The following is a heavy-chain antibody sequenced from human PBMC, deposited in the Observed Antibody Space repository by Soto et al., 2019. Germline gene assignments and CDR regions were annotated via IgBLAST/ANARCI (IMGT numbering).Heavy chain of an antibody. V-gene: IGHV4-39*01. J-gene: IGHJ1*01. CDR3: ARLYSSSLLGYFQH. CDR1: GGSISSSSYY. Sequence: QLQLQESGPGLVKPSETLSLTCTVSGGSISSSSYYWGWIRQPPGKGLEWIGSIYYSGSTYYNPSLKIRVTISVDTSKNQFSLKLSSVTAADTAVYYCARLYSSSLLGYFQHWGQGTLVTVSS. D-gene: IGHD6-6*01. CDR2: IYYSGST.